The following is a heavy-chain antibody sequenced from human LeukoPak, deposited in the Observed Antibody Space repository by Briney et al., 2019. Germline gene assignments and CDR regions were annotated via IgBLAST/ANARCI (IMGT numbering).Heavy chain of an antibody. CDR2: INHSGST. J-gene: IGHJ5*02. CDR1: GGSFSGYY. D-gene: IGHD3-22*01. V-gene: IGHV4-34*01. Sequence: SETLSLTCAVYGGSFSGYYWSWIRQPPGKGLEWIGEINHSGSTNYNPSLKSRVTISVDTSKNQFSLKLSSVTAADTAVYYCAREVPVTMIVLAGLRERHKHNWFDPWGQGTLVTVSS. CDR3: AREVPVTMIVLAGLRERHKHNWFDP.